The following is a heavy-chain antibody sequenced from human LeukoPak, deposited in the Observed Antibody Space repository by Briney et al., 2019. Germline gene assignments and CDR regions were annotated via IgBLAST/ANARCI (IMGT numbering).Heavy chain of an antibody. V-gene: IGHV3-23*01. D-gene: IGHD2-2*01. Sequence: AGGSLRLSCAASGFTFSTYAMSWVRQAPGKGLEWVSAISGGGGATYYADSVKGRSTISRDNSKNTLYLQMNSLRAEDTAVYFCAKDFLYCSSTSCYGVFDYWGQGTLVTVSS. J-gene: IGHJ4*02. CDR3: AKDFLYCSSTSCYGVFDY. CDR1: GFTFSTYA. CDR2: ISGGGGAT.